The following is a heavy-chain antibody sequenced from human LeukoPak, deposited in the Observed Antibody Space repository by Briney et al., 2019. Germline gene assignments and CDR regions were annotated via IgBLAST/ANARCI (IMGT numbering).Heavy chain of an antibody. V-gene: IGHV4-39*01. Sequence: SETLSLTCTVSGGSISSSSDYWGWLRQPPGKRLEWIGSIYYSGNTYYNPSLKSRVTISLDTSKNQFSLKLSSVTAADTAVYYCARQSVRAIAIAARPGNYFDYWGQGTLVTVSS. D-gene: IGHD6-6*01. J-gene: IGHJ4*02. CDR1: GGSISSSSDY. CDR2: IYYSGNT. CDR3: ARQSVRAIAIAARPGNYFDY.